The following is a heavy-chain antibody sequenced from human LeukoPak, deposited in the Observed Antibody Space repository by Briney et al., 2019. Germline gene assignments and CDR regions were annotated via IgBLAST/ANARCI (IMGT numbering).Heavy chain of an antibody. CDR1: GFTFTGYY. V-gene: IGHV3-11*01. CDR3: GRDFGLVGTKRSFDL. D-gene: IGHD1-7*01. CDR2: ISGSGTTI. Sequence: PGGSLRLSCAASGFTFTGYYMGWIRQAPGKGLEWLSYISGSGTTIFYADSVKGRFTISRDNAKNSVDLQMNSLRAEDTAVYYCGRDFGLVGTKRSFDLWGQGTMVTVS. J-gene: IGHJ3*01.